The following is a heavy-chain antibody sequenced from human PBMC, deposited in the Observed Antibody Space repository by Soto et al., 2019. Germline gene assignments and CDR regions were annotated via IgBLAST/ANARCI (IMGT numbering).Heavy chain of an antibody. CDR3: ARSFFP. CDR2: VYYNGSA. CDR1: GGSLSTYL. V-gene: IGHV4-59*01. J-gene: IGHJ5*02. Sequence: QVRLEESGPGLVKPSETLSLTCVVSGGSLSTYLWSWIRQPPGKGLEWIGAVYYNGSASYNPSLKSRVTISADTSKNHLSLTLRSTTAADTAVYYCARSFFPWGRGTLVTVSS.